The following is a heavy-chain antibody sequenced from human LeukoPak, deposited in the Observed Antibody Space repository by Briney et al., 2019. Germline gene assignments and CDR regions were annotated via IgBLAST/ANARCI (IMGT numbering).Heavy chain of an antibody. CDR3: ARGWQFVGP. D-gene: IGHD1-26*01. Sequence: SETLSLTCTVSGGSVSSASYYWSWIRQPPGKGLEWIGYIHYSGSTNYNPSLKSRVTISVDTSKNQFSLKMSSVTAADTAVYYCARGWQFVGPWGQGTLVTVSS. CDR2: IHYSGST. CDR1: GGSVSSASYY. J-gene: IGHJ4*02. V-gene: IGHV4-61*01.